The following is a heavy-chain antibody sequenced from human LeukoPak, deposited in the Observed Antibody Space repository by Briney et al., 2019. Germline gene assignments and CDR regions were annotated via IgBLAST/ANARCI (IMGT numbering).Heavy chain of an antibody. CDR3: VRGTTGTTDGYFDY. Sequence: PSETLSLTCAVYGGSFSGYYWSWIRQPPGKGLEWIGEINHSGSTNYNPSLKSRVTISVDTSKNQFSLKLSSVTAADTAVYYCVRGTTGTTDGYFDYWGQGTLVTVSS. CDR1: GGSFSGYY. CDR2: INHSGST. V-gene: IGHV4-34*01. D-gene: IGHD1-1*01. J-gene: IGHJ4*02.